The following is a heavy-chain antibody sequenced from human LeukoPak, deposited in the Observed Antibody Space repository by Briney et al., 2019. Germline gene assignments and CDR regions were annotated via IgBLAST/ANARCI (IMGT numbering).Heavy chain of an antibody. V-gene: IGHV4-38-2*02. CDR2: IYHSGST. CDR3: ARPGTYSSSWYFDY. Sequence: SETLSLTCTVSGYSLSSGYYWGWTRQPPGKGLEWIGSIYHSGSTYYNPSLKGRVTISVDTSKNQFSLKLSSVTAADTAVYYCARPGTYSSSWYFDYWGQGTLVTVSS. CDR1: GYSLSSGYY. D-gene: IGHD6-13*01. J-gene: IGHJ4*02.